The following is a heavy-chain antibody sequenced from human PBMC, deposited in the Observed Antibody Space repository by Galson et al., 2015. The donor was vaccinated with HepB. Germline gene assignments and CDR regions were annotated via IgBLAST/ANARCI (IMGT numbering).Heavy chain of an antibody. V-gene: IGHV3-30*03. CDR3: ESVAAGFDY. D-gene: IGHD2-15*01. CDR2: ISYDGSNK. J-gene: IGHJ4*02. CDR1: GFTFSSYR. Sequence: SLRLSCAASGFTFSSYRMHWVRQAPGKGLEWVAVISYDGSNKYYADSVKGRFTISRDNSKNTLYLQMNSLRAEDTAVYYCESVAAGFDYWGQGTLVTVSS.